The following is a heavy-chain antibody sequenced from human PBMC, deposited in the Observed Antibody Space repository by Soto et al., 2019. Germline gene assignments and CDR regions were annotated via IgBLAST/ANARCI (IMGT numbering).Heavy chain of an antibody. CDR2: ISGGGNPT. CDR1: GFSFRRFG. J-gene: IGHJ4*02. V-gene: IGHV3-23*01. CDR3: AKDITYDSSDYDS. Sequence: EVHLLGSGGGLVQPRGSLSLSCAASGFSFRRFGMSWVRQAPGNGLEWVSGISGGGNPTYYSESVKGRFTISRDSVKNTLYLQINSLRPEDTAAYHCAKDITYDSSDYDSWGQGTLVTVSS. D-gene: IGHD3-22*01.